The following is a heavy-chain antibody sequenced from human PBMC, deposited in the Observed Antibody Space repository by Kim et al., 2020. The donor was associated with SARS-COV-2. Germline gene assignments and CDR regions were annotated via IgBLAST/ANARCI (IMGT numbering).Heavy chain of an antibody. D-gene: IGHD5-12*01. CDR3: ARGGLNIVAKVADFDY. CDR1: GGSFSGYY. Sequence: SETLSLTCAVYGGSFSGYYWSWIRQPPGRGLEWIGEINHSGSTNYNPSLKSRVTISVDTSKNQFSLKLSSVTAADTAVYYCARGGLNIVAKVADFDYWGQGTLVTVSS. V-gene: IGHV4-34*01. CDR2: INHSGST. J-gene: IGHJ4*02.